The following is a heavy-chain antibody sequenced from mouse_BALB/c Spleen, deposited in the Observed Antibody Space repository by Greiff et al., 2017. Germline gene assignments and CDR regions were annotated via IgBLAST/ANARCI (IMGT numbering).Heavy chain of an antibody. CDR1: GYSFTSYW. D-gene: IGHD1-1*01. CDR3: TTHYYGSSLVAY. Sequence: EVQLQQSGTVLARPGASVKMSCKASGYSFTSYWMHWVKQRPGQGLEWIGAIYPGNSDTSYNQKFKGKAKLTAVTSASTAYMELSSLTNEDSAVYYCTTHYYGSSLVAYWGQGTLVTVSA. V-gene: IGHV1-5*01. J-gene: IGHJ3*01. CDR2: IYPGNSDT.